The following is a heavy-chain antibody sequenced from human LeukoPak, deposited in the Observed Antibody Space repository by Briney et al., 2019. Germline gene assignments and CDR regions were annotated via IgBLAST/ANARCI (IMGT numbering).Heavy chain of an antibody. V-gene: IGHV3-53*01. CDR1: GFTVSSNY. CDR2: IYSGGST. Sequence: GGSLRLSCAASGFTVSSNYMSWVRQAPGKGLEWVSVIYSGGSTYYADSVKGRFTISRDNSKNTLYLQMNSLRAEDTAVYYCAKDDFWSGYDGYGMDVWGQGTTVTVSS. D-gene: IGHD3-3*01. CDR3: AKDDFWSGYDGYGMDV. J-gene: IGHJ6*02.